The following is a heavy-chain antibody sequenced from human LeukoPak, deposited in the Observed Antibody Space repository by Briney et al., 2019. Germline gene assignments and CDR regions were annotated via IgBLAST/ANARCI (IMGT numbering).Heavy chain of an antibody. CDR1: GGTFSSYA. D-gene: IGHD3-9*01. J-gene: IGHJ4*02. CDR3: ATGYYDILTGYYKLPYFDY. CDR2: IIPIFGTA. Sequence: GASVKVSCKASGGTFSSYAISWVRQAPGQGLEWMGGIIPIFGTANYAQKFQGRVTITADESTSTAYMELSSLRSEDTAVYYCATGYYDILTGYYKLPYFDYWGQGTLVTVSS. V-gene: IGHV1-69*13.